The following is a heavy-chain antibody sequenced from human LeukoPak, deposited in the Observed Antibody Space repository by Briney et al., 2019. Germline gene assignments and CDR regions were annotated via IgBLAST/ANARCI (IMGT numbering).Heavy chain of an antibody. CDR1: GFTFSSFW. D-gene: IGHD3-3*01. CDR3: ARDPSLEWLLVDY. V-gene: IGHV3-7*01. Sequence: GGSLRLCCAASGFTFSSFWMSWVRQAPGKGLEWVANIKQDGSEKYYVDSVKGRFTISRDNSKNTLYLQMNSLRAEDTAVYYCARDPSLEWLLVDYWGQGTLVTVSS. J-gene: IGHJ4*02. CDR2: IKQDGSEK.